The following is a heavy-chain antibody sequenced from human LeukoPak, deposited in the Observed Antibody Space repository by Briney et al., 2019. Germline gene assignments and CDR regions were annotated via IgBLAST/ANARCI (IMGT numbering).Heavy chain of an antibody. D-gene: IGHD4-23*01. CDR1: GGTFSSYA. V-gene: IGHV1-69*01. CDR2: IIPIFGTA. J-gene: IGHJ4*02. CDR3: ARDVGGGVFDY. Sequence: ASVKVSCKASGGTFSSYAISWVRQAPGQGLEWTGGIIPIFGTANYAQKFQGRVTITADESTSTAYMELSSLRSEDTAVYYCARDVGGGVFDYWGQGTLVTVSS.